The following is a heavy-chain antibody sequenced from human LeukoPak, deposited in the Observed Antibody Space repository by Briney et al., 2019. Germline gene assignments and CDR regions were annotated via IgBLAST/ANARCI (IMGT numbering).Heavy chain of an antibody. J-gene: IGHJ4*02. CDR2: IYHSGST. V-gene: IGHV4-38-2*02. CDR3: ARAFYSSSWYHKEDFFDY. Sequence: SETLSLTCTVSGYSINNGYYWGWIRPPPGKGLEWIGSIYHSGSTYYKPSLQSRVTISVDTSKNQFSLKLSSVTAADTAVYYCARAFYSSSWYHKEDFFDYWGQGTPVTVSS. D-gene: IGHD6-13*01. CDR1: GYSINNGYY.